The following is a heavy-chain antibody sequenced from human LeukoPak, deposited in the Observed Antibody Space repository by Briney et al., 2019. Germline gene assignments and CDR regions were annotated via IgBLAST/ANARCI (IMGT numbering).Heavy chain of an antibody. D-gene: IGHD4-17*01. CDR2: IKEDGSER. CDR1: GFTFSSYY. Sequence: GGSLRLSWVASGFTFSSYYMSWVRQAPGKGLEWVAYIKEDGSERYYVDSMKGRFTISRDNAKNSLYLQMNSLRAEDTAVYYCARDLYGDYFFDYWGQGTLVTVSS. CDR3: ARDLYGDYFFDY. J-gene: IGHJ4*02. V-gene: IGHV3-7*01.